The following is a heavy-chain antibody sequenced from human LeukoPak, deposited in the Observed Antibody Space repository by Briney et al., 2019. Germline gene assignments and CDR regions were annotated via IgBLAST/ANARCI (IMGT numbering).Heavy chain of an antibody. V-gene: IGHV3-74*01. D-gene: IGHD3-3*01. CDR1: GFDFSSNW. CDR3: AKDHYWSIDY. J-gene: IGHJ4*02. Sequence: GGSLRLSCAASGFDFSSNWMHWVRHAPGQGLVWVSRIKGDGISTNYADSVKGRFTISRDIAKNMLYLQMNSLRAEDTGVYYCAKDHYWSIDYWGRGTLVTVSS. CDR2: IKGDGIST.